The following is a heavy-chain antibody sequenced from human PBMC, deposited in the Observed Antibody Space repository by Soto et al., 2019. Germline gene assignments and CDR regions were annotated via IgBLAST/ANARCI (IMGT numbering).Heavy chain of an antibody. CDR2: ISGPGSVI. V-gene: IGHV3-11*01. CDR1: GFTFSDYY. CDR3: ARGKYPGSVDV. J-gene: IGHJ3*01. Sequence: GSLRLSCAVSGFTFSDYYMHWMRQAPGKGLEWVSYISGPGSVISYTDSVKGRFTISRDNAKNSLFLQVNSLRADDTALYYCARGKYPGSVDVWGQGTMVTVSS.